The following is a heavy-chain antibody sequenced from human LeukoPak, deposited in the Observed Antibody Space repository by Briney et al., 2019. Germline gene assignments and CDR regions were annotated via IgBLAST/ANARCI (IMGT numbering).Heavy chain of an antibody. CDR2: ISGSGGST. CDR1: GFTFSSYA. CDR3: AKLESPPLISMVRGVIFDY. D-gene: IGHD3-10*01. J-gene: IGHJ4*02. V-gene: IGHV3-23*01. Sequence: PGRSLRLSCAASGFTFSSYAMSWVSQAPGRGLEWVSAISGSGGSTYYADYVKGRFTVSRDNSKSTLYLQMNSPKAEDTAVYYCAKLESPPLISMVRGVIFDYWGQGTLVTVSS.